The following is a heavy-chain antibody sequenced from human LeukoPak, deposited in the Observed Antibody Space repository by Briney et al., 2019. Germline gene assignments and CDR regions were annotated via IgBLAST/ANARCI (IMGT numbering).Heavy chain of an antibody. CDR3: AKFNDLFYYYYGMDV. D-gene: IGHD2-8*01. J-gene: IGHJ6*02. V-gene: IGHV3-23*01. CDR2: ISGSGGST. CDR1: GFTFSSYA. Sequence: GGSLRLSCAASGFTFSSYAMSWVRQAPGKGLEWVSAISGSGGSTYYADSVKGRFTISRDNSKNTLYLQMNGLRAEDTAVYYCAKFNDLFYYYYGMDVWGQGTTVTVSS.